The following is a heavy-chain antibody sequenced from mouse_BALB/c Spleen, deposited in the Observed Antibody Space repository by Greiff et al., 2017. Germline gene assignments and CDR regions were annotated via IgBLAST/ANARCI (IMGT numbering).Heavy chain of an antibody. CDR3: ARAAYYRYDYYFDY. Sequence: EVQLVESGAELVRPGALVKLSCKASGFNIKDYYMHWVKQRPEQGLEWIGWIDPENGNTIYDPKFQGKASITADTSSNTAYLQLSSLTSEDTAVYYCARAAYYRYDYYFDYWGQGTTLTVSS. V-gene: IGHV14-1*02. J-gene: IGHJ2*01. CDR2: IDPENGNT. D-gene: IGHD2-14*01. CDR1: GFNIKDYY.